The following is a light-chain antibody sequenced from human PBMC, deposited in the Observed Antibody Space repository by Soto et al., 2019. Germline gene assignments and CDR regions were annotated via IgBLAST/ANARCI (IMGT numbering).Light chain of an antibody. V-gene: IGKV3-15*01. J-gene: IGKJ1*01. CDR3: QQYNNWPQT. Sequence: EIVMTQSPATLSLSAGERATLSCMASQSVSSNLAWYKQKPGQAPRLLSYGASTRATGIPARFSGSGSGTEFTLTISSLQSEDFEVYYCQQYNNWPQTFGQGTKVDIK. CDR2: GAS. CDR1: QSVSSN.